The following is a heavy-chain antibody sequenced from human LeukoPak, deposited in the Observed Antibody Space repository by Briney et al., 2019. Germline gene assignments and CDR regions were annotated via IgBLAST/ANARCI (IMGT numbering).Heavy chain of an antibody. CDR2: IIPIFGTA. J-gene: IGHJ6*03. V-gene: IGHV1-69*13. CDR3: ARVAQYSSGWYGDYYYYYYMDV. D-gene: IGHD6-19*01. CDR1: GGTFSSYA. Sequence: SVKVSCKASGGTFSSYAISWVRQAPGQGLEWMGRIIPIFGTANYAQKFQGRVTITADESTSTAYMGLSSLRSEDTAVYYCARVAQYSSGWYGDYYYYYYMDVWGKGTTVTVSS.